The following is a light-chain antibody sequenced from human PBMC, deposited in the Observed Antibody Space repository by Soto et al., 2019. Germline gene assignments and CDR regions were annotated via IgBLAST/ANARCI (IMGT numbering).Light chain of an antibody. J-gene: IGKJ3*01. CDR1: QSINSF. V-gene: IGKV3-20*01. CDR2: GAS. Sequence: EIVLTQSPGTLSLSPGEGATLSCRASQSINSFLAWYQQRRGQAPRLLIHGASNRATGIPDRFSGSGSGPDFTLPISRLEPEDFAVYYCQEYDGSIFTFGARTKVDIK. CDR3: QEYDGSIFT.